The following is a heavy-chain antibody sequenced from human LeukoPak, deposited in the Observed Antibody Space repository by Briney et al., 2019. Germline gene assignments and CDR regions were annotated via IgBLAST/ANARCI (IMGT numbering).Heavy chain of an antibody. CDR3: ARTPKAVAGTFFDY. CDR2: ITSSGSTI. J-gene: IGHJ4*02. D-gene: IGHD6-19*01. V-gene: IGHV3-48*03. Sequence: GGSLRLSCAASGFTFSSYEMNWVRQAPGKGLEWVSYITSSGSTIYYADSVKGRFTISRDNAKNSLYLQMNSLRAEDTAVYYCARTPKAVAGTFFDYWGQGTLVTVSS. CDR1: GFTFSSYE.